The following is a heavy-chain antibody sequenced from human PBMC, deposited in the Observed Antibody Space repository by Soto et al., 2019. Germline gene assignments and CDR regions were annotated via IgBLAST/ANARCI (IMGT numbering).Heavy chain of an antibody. CDR1: EFTVSNNY. CDR2: IYSGGST. Sequence: PGGSLRLSCAASEFTVSNNYMNWVRQAPGKGLEWVSAIYSGGSTYYADSVKGRFTISRDNSKNTLFLQMNSLRAEDTAIYYCARGSGLCLSPTCDSDFYYATDVWGQGTTVTVSS. CDR3: ARGSGLCLSPTCDSDFYYATDV. D-gene: IGHD5-18*01. J-gene: IGHJ6*02. V-gene: IGHV3-66*01.